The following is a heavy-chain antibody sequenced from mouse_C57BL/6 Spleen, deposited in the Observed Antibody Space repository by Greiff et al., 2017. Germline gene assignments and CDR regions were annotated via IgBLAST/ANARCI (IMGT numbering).Heavy chain of an antibody. CDR1: GYSITSGYY. D-gene: IGHD2-4*01. CDR2: ISYDGSN. J-gene: IGHJ1*03. V-gene: IGHV3-6*01. CDR3: ARGGLPSYWYFDV. Sequence: ESGPGLVKPSQSLSLTCSVTGYSITSGYYWNWIRQFPGNKLEWMGYISYDGSNNYNPSLKNRISITRDTSKNQFFLKLNSVTTEDTATYYCARGGLPSYWYFDVWGTGTTVTVSS.